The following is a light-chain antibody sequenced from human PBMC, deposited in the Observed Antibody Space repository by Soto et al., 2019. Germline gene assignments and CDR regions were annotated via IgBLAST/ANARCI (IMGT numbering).Light chain of an antibody. V-gene: IGLV3-9*01. CDR1: NIGSKN. Sequence: SYELTQPLSVSVALGQTARITCGGNNIGSKNVHWYQQKPGQAPVLVIYRDSNRPSGIPERFSGSNSGNTATLTISRAQAGDEADYYCQVWDSSTARLFGVGTKLTVL. CDR2: RDS. CDR3: QVWDSSTARL. J-gene: IGLJ3*02.